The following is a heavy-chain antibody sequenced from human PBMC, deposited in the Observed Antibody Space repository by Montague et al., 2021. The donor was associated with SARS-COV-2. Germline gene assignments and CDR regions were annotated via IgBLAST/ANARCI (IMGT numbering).Heavy chain of an antibody. CDR1: GGSIGAYY. D-gene: IGHD3-3*01. V-gene: IGHV4-59*01. Sequence: SETLSLTCTVSGGSIGAYYWSWIRQPPGKGPEWIAHISFSGTTNYNPSLKSRITVSVDTSRNQLSLKLSSVTAADSAVYYCARESRLKYLEWSGSRYDYYGMDVWGQGTTVTVSS. J-gene: IGHJ6*02. CDR2: ISFSGTT. CDR3: ARESRLKYLEWSGSRYDYYGMDV.